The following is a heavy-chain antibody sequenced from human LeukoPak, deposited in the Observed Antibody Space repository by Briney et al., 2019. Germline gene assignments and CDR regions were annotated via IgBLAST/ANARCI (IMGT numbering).Heavy chain of an antibody. CDR3: ASPMTYYDVWSGYPPFDY. D-gene: IGHD3-3*01. CDR1: GDTFNNFA. CDR2: TIRVSGTT. J-gene: IGHJ4*02. Sequence: SVKVSCKVSGDTFNNFALSWVRQAPGQGLEWVGGTIRVSGTTKYAQNLQGRVKVTADGSTSTAYMEMSSLRSEDTAIYYCASPMTYYDVWSGYPPFDYWGQGTLVTVSS. V-gene: IGHV1-69*13.